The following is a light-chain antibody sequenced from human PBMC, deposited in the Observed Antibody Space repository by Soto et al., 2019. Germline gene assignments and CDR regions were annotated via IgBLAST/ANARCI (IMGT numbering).Light chain of an antibody. CDR3: KKYTSAPSS. CDR1: QAISNY. J-gene: IGKJ3*01. CDR2: FAS. Sequence: DIQLTQSPSTLSASVGDRVTITCRASQAISNYLAWYQQKPGKVPQLLIYFASTLQSGVPSRFSGSGSGTVFPLTTSTLQPEDFATYSCKKYTSAPSSFGPGTKVNLK. V-gene: IGKV1-27*01.